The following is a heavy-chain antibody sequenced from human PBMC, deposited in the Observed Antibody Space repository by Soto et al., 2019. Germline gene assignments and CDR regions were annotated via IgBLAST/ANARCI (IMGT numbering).Heavy chain of an antibody. V-gene: IGHV5-51*01. CDR1: VYNFGTYW. CDR3: ARQQSAVVTAPSVH. D-gene: IGHD5-18*01. J-gene: IGHJ4*02. Sequence: PGESRKISCKGSVYNFGTYWIAWVRQMPGKGLEWMGMIYPDDSDTRYSPSFKGQVTMSVDKSISTAFLQWSSLKASDTALYFCARQQSAVVTAPSVHWGQGTLVTVSS. CDR2: IYPDDSDT.